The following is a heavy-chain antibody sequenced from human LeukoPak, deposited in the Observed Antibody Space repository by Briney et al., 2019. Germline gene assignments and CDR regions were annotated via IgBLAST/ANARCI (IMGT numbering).Heavy chain of an antibody. CDR2: ISSSSSYI. V-gene: IGHV3-21*04. Sequence: GGPLRLSCAASGFTFSSYSMNWVRQAPGKGLEWVSSISSSSSYIYYADSVKGRFTISRDNAKNSLYLQMNSLRAEDTAVYYCAREYSSSSEVFDYWGQGTLVTVSS. CDR3: AREYSSSSEVFDY. J-gene: IGHJ4*02. D-gene: IGHD6-6*01. CDR1: GFTFSSYS.